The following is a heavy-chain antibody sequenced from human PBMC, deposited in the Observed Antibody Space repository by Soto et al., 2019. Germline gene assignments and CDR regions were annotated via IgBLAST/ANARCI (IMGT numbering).Heavy chain of an antibody. J-gene: IGHJ5*02. CDR2: IYYSGST. Sequence: TSETLSLTCTVSGGSISSGGYYWSWIRQHPGKGLEWIGYIYYSGSTYYNPSLKSRVTISVDTSKNQFSLKLSSVTAADTAVYYCARAEVVVAAHYFDPWGQGTLVTVSS. CDR3: ARAEVVVAAHYFDP. D-gene: IGHD2-15*01. V-gene: IGHV4-31*03. CDR1: GGSISSGGYY.